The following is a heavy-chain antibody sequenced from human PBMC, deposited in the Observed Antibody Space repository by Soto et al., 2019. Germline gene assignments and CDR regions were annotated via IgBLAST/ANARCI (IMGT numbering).Heavy chain of an antibody. CDR3: ARDGWPRSSSSLGYYYYGMDV. CDR2: IIPIFGTA. D-gene: IGHD6-13*01. V-gene: IGHV1-69*13. CDR1: GGTFSSYA. J-gene: IGHJ6*02. Sequence: VKVSCKASGGTFSSYAISWVRQAPGQGLEWMGGIIPIFGTANYAQKFQGRVTITADESTSTAYMELSSLRSEDTAVYYCARDGWPRSSSSLGYYYYGMDVWGQGTTVTVSS.